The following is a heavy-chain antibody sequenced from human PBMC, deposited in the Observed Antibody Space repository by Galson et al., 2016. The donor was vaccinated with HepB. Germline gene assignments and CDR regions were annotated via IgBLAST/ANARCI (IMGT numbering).Heavy chain of an antibody. D-gene: IGHD1-1*01. J-gene: IGHJ4*02. Sequence: SLRLSCAASGFTFRSYTMHWLRQAPGKGLEWVAVISYDGSQHHYADSVKGRFTISRDNSKNTLFLQMNSLRGEDTAVYYRARFPNWNDPRFEYWGQGTLITVSS. CDR1: GFTFRSYT. CDR2: ISYDGSQH. V-gene: IGHV3-30*04. CDR3: ARFPNWNDPRFEY.